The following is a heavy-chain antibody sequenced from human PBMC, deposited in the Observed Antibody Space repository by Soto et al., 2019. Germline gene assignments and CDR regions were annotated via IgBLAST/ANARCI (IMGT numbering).Heavy chain of an antibody. CDR1: GFTVSSNY. CDR3: VKDQEWNYASNDAFDI. J-gene: IGHJ3*02. Sequence: GGSLRLSCAASGFTVSSNYMSWVRQAPGKGLEWVSVIYIGGSTYYADSVKGRFTISRDXXKXXLXLQXXSXXAEXTAMYYCVKDQEWNYASNDAFDIWGQGTMVTVS. V-gene: IGHV3-53*05. D-gene: IGHD1-7*01. CDR2: IYIGGST.